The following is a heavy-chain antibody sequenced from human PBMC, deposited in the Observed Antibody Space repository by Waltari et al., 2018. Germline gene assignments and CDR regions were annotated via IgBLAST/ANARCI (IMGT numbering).Heavy chain of an antibody. D-gene: IGHD3-3*01. CDR2: ISYDGSNK. CDR1: GFTFSSYA. V-gene: IGHV3-30*01. Sequence: QVQLVESGGGVVQPGRSLRLSCAASGFTFSSYAMHWVRQAPGKGLEWVAVISYDGSNKYYADSVKCRFTISRDNSKNTLYLQMNSLRAEDTAVYYCARAYYDFWSGYQYYFDYWGQGTLVTVSS. J-gene: IGHJ4*02. CDR3: ARAYYDFWSGYQYYFDY.